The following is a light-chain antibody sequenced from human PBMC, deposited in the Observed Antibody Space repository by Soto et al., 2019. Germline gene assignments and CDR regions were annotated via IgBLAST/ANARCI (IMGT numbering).Light chain of an antibody. CDR2: GDN. CDR1: TSNIGPPYD. CDR3: QSYDISLRNYL. V-gene: IGLV1-40*01. J-gene: IGLJ1*01. Sequence: QSVLTQPPSVSGAPGQRVSISCAGSTSNIGPPYDVHWYQHLPGTAPKLLIYGDNNRPSGVPDRFSGSKSRTSASLAITRLQADDEADYYCQSYDISLRNYLSGTGSKFTV.